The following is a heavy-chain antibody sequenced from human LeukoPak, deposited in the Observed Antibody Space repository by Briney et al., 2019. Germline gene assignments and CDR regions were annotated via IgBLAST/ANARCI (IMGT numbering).Heavy chain of an antibody. CDR3: ASGSDDGENWFDP. CDR1: GYTFTGYY. V-gene: IGHV1-2*06. Sequence: DSVKVSCKASGYTFTGYYMQWARQAPGQGLELMGRINPKSGGTNYAQKFQGRVTMTRDTSISTAYMELSGLRSDDAAVYYCASGSDDGENWFDPWGQGTLVTVSS. CDR2: INPKSGGT. D-gene: IGHD3-10*01. J-gene: IGHJ5*02.